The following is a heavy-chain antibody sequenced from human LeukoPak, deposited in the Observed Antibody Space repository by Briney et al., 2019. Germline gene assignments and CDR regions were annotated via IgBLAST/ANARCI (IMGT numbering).Heavy chain of an antibody. D-gene: IGHD4-17*01. J-gene: IGHJ4*02. CDR3: ASGDYGDYYPTYHFDY. Sequence: PGGSLRLSCAASGFTVSSNYMSWVRQAPGKGLEWVSVIYAGGSTYYADSVKGRFTISRHNSENTMYLQVNSLRAEDTAVYYCASGDYGDYYPTYHFDYWGQGTLVTVSS. CDR1: GFTVSSNY. CDR2: IYAGGST. V-gene: IGHV3-53*04.